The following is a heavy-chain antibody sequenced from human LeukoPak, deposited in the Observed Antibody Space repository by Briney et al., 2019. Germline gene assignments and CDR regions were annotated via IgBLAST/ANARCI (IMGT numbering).Heavy chain of an antibody. J-gene: IGHJ5*02. D-gene: IGHD1-1*01. CDR2: IYPGDSDT. V-gene: IGHV5-51*01. Sequence: HGESLKISCKGSGYSFTSYWIGWVRQMPGKGLEWMGIIYPGDSDTRYSPPFQGQVTISADKSISTAYLQWSSLKVSDTAIYYCTTLAHVQLERLYNWFDPWGQGTLVTVSS. CDR3: TTLAHVQLERLYNWFDP. CDR1: GYSFTSYW.